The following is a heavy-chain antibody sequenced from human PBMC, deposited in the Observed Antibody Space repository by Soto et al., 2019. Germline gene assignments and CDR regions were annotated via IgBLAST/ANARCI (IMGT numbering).Heavy chain of an antibody. CDR1: GVTVSSNY. J-gene: IGHJ6*02. Sequence: PGGSLRLSCAASGVTVSSNYMIWVRQAPGKGLEWVSGISYYSGSIGYADSVKGRFTISRDTSASTAYMELSSLRSEDTAVYYCARDPSYYGMDVWGQGTTVTVSS. CDR3: ARDPSYYGMDV. CDR2: SYYSGSI. V-gene: IGHV3-66*03.